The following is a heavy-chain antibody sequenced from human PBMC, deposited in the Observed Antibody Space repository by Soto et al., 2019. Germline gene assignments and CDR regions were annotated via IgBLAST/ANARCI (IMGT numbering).Heavy chain of an antibody. V-gene: IGHV2-5*02. D-gene: IGHD6-19*01. J-gene: IGHJ4*02. CDR2: IYWDDDK. CDR3: AHSIAVAGMYYFDY. Sequence: ITLKGSGPTLVKPTQTLTLTCTFAGFSLSTRGEGVGWIRQPPGKALEWLALIYWDDDKRYSPSLKSRLTITKDTSKNQVVLTMTNMDPVDTASYYCAHSIAVAGMYYFDYWGQGTLVTVSS. CDR1: GFSLSTRGEG.